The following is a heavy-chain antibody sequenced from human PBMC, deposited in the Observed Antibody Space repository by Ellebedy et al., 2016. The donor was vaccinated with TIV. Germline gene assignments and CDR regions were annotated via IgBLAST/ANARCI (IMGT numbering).Heavy chain of an antibody. Sequence: PGGSLRLSCGASGFTFSTFWMTWVRQAPGKGLDWVANIKYDGSEKYYGDSVKGRFTISRDNAKNSLYLQMDSLRAEDTAMYYCARDEGIYVNYRFDYWGQGTLVTVSS. CDR2: IKYDGSEK. J-gene: IGHJ4*02. CDR1: GFTFSTFW. D-gene: IGHD5-24*01. V-gene: IGHV3-7*01. CDR3: ARDEGIYVNYRFDY.